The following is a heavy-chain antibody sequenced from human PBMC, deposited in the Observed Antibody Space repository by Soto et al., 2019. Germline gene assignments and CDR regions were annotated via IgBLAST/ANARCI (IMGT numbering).Heavy chain of an antibody. CDR1: GYIFVNYG. Sequence: ASVKVSCKASGYIFVNYGIAWVRQAPGQGLEWMGWISPYTGNTHSATKVQGRLTMTTDTSTSTAYMDLGSLTSDDTAMYYCVMVDNYVTPTPQDVWGQGTTVTVSS. CDR2: ISPYTGNT. V-gene: IGHV1-18*01. D-gene: IGHD3-16*01. CDR3: VMVDNYVTPTPQDV. J-gene: IGHJ6*02.